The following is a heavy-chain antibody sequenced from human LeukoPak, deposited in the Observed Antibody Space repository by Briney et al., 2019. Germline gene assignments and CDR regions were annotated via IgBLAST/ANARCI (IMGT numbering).Heavy chain of an antibody. CDR3: ARQEYCSGGSCYTWFDP. V-gene: IGHV5-51*01. D-gene: IGHD2-15*01. Sequence: GESLKISCEGSGYNFSNCLIGWVRQMPGKGLEWMGIIYPGDSDTRYGPSFQGQVTIPADKSISTAYLQWSSLKASDTAMYYCARQEYCSGGSCYTWFDPWGQGTLVTVSS. CDR2: IYPGDSDT. CDR1: GYNFSNCL. J-gene: IGHJ5*02.